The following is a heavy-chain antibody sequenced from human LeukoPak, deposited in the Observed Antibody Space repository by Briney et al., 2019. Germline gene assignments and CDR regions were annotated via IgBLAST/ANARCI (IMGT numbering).Heavy chain of an antibody. J-gene: IGHJ6*03. Sequence: ASVKVSCKASGGTFSSYAISWVRQAPGQGLEWMGGIIPIFGTANYAQKFQGRVTITADESTSTAYMELSSLRSEDTAVYYCARVKQLRYYYYYMDVWGKGTTVTVSS. CDR1: GGTFSSYA. CDR2: IIPIFGTA. CDR3: ARVKQLRYYYYYMDV. V-gene: IGHV1-69*13. D-gene: IGHD6-6*01.